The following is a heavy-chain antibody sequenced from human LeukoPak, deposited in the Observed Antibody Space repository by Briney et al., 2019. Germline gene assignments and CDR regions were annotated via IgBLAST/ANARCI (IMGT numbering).Heavy chain of an antibody. CDR3: ARFIPGGYFDL. V-gene: IGHV3-30-3*01. J-gene: IGHJ2*01. CDR1: GFTFSSYA. D-gene: IGHD7-27*01. CDR2: ISYDGSNK. Sequence: PGGSLRLSCAASGFTFSSYAMHWVRQAAGKGLEWVAVISYDGSNKYYADSVKGRFTISRDNAKNSLYLQMNSLRAEDTAVYYCARFIPGGYFDLWGRGTLVTVSS.